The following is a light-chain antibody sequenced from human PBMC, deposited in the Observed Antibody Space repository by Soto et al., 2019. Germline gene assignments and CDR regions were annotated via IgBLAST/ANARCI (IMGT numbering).Light chain of an antibody. CDR3: QQRSDWPLT. J-gene: IGKJ1*01. Sequence: EIVLTQSPATLSLSPGERATLSCRASQSVIDYLAWYQQKPGQAPRLLIYDTSNRATDIPARFSGSGSGTDFTLTISSLEPEDFAIYYCQQRSDWPLTFGQGTKVEIK. V-gene: IGKV3-11*01. CDR1: QSVIDY. CDR2: DTS.